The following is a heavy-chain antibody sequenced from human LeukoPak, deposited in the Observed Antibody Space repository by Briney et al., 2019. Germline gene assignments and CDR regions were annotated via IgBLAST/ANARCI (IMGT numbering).Heavy chain of an antibody. V-gene: IGHV4-59*01. CDR3: ARGEMATIHDY. CDR1: GGSISSYY. Sequence: KPSETLSLTCTVSGGSISSYYWSWIRQPPGKGLEWIGYIHYSGSTNYNPSLKSRVTISVDTSKNQFSLKLSSVTAADTAVYYCARGEMATIHDYWGQGTLVTVSS. D-gene: IGHD5-24*01. CDR2: IHYSGST. J-gene: IGHJ4*02.